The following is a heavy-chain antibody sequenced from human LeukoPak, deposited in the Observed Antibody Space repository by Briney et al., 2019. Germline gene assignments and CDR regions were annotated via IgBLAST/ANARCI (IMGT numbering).Heavy chain of an antibody. CDR3: ARNVRTVTTFYYYYGMDV. D-gene: IGHD4-17*01. V-gene: IGHV3-33*01. Sequence: GGSLRLSCAASGFTFRSHGMHWVRQAPGKGLEWVAFIWYDGSNKYYTDSVKGRFTISRDNSKNTLYLQMNSLRAEDTAVYYCARNVRTVTTFYYYYGMDVWGQGTTVTVSS. CDR2: IWYDGSNK. J-gene: IGHJ6*02. CDR1: GFTFRSHG.